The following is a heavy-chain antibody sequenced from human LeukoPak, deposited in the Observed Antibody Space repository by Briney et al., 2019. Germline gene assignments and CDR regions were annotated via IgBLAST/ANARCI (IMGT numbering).Heavy chain of an antibody. CDR3: ARLRRRALSSVEY. CDR1: GYRFTSYW. CDR2: IYPDDSDT. D-gene: IGHD3-10*01. V-gene: IGHV5-51*01. Sequence: GESLKISCKGSGYRFTSYWIGWVRQMPGKGLEWMGIIYPDDSDTRYSPSFQGQVTISADKSISTAYLQWSSLEASDTAMYYCARLRRRALSSVEYWGQGTLVTVSS. J-gene: IGHJ4*02.